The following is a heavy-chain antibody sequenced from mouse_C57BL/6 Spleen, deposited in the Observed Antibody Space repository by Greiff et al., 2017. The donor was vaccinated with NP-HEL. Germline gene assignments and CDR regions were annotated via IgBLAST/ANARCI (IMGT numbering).Heavy chain of an antibody. Sequence: QVQLKESVPGLVAPSQCLSITCTVSGFSLTSYAISWVRQPPGKGLEWLGVIWTGGGTNYNSAHKSRLSISKDNSKCQVFLKMNSLQTDDTARYYCARRGGNYDYYAMDDWGQGTSVTVSS. J-gene: IGHJ4*01. CDR3: ARRGGNYDYYAMDD. D-gene: IGHD2-1*01. CDR2: IWTGGGT. V-gene: IGHV2-9-1*01. CDR1: GFSLTSYA.